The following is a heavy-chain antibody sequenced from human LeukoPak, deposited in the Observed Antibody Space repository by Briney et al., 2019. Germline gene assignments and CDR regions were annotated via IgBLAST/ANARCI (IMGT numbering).Heavy chain of an antibody. CDR2: ISYSGST. CDR1: GVSINSYY. J-gene: IGHJ3*02. CDR3: ARDPTSRSSAFDI. Sequence: SETLSLTCTVSGVSINSYYWSWIRQFPAKGLEWIGYISYSGSTNYNPSLKSRVTISVDTSKNQFSLKLSSVTAADTAVHYCARDPTSRSSAFDIWGQGTMVTVSS. V-gene: IGHV4-59*01.